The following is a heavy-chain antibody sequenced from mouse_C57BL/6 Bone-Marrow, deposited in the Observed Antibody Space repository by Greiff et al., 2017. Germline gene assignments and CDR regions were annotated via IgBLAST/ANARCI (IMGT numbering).Heavy chain of an antibody. CDR2: ISSGGSYT. CDR3: ARRDYGYSFAY. Sequence: EVMLVESGGDLVKPGGSLKLSCAASGFTFSSYGMSWVRQTPDKRLEWVATISSGGSYTYYPDSVKGRFTISRDNAKNTLYLQMSSLKSEDTAMYYCARRDYGYSFAYWGQGTLVTVSA. J-gene: IGHJ3*01. D-gene: IGHD2-2*01. V-gene: IGHV5-6*02. CDR1: GFTFSSYG.